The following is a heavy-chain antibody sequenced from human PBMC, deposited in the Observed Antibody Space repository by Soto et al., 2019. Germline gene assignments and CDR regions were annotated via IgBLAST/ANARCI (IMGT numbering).Heavy chain of an antibody. J-gene: IGHJ5*02. CDR2: IYVTGAV. CDR3: ASLRIATNNYKWFDP. D-gene: IGHD2-21*01. V-gene: IGHV4-31*03. CDR1: GAALNGGNYY. Sequence: LSLTCSVSGAALNGGNYYWSWIRQVPGKGLEWIGHIYVTGAVDYNPSLRDRITISQDTSERQFSLNLRLVTAADTAVYYCASLRIATNNYKWFDPWGQGTLVTVSS.